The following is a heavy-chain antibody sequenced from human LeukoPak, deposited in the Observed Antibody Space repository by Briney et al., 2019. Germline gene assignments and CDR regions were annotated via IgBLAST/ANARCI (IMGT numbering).Heavy chain of an antibody. Sequence: GGSLRLSCAASGFTFSTYSMTWVRQAPGKGLEWVSSISSTSTYIYYADSVKGRFTISRGNTKNSLYLQMNSLRAEDTTIYYCTAGLGGYWGQGTLVTVSS. V-gene: IGHV3-21*01. CDR1: GFTFSTYS. CDR3: TAGLGGY. D-gene: IGHD3-16*01. J-gene: IGHJ4*02. CDR2: ISSTSTYI.